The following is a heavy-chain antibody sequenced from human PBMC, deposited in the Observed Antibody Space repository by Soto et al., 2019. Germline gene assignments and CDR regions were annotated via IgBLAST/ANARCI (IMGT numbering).Heavy chain of an antibody. CDR1: GDSVSSHSAA. D-gene: IGHD1-7*01. CDR3: ARVNWNLGYYGMDV. Sequence: PPQTLSLTCAISGDSVSSHSAAWNWIRQSPSRGLEWLGRTYYRSKWYNDYAVSVKSRITINPDTSKNQFSLQLNSVTPEDTAVYYCARVNWNLGYYGMDVWGQGTTVTVSS. V-gene: IGHV6-1*01. J-gene: IGHJ6*02. CDR2: TYYRSKWYN.